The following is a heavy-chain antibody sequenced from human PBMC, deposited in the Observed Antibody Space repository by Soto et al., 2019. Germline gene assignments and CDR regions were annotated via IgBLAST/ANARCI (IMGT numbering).Heavy chain of an antibody. CDR3: ATGLIDCGGDCYSPMGV. V-gene: IGHV1-24*01. Sequence: ASVKVSCKVSGYTLTELSMHWVRQAPGKGLEWMGGFDPEDGETIYAQKFQGRVTMTEDTSTDTAYMELSSLRSEDTAVYYCATGLIDCGGDCYSPMGVWGQGTTVTVSS. CDR1: GYTLTELS. D-gene: IGHD2-21*02. CDR2: FDPEDGET. J-gene: IGHJ6*02.